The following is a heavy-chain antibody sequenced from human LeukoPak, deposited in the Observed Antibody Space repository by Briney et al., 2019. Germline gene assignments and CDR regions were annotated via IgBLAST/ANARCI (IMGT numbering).Heavy chain of an antibody. J-gene: IGHJ4*02. V-gene: IGHV7-4-1*02. CDR3: AREGAFYYDSSGYVDY. D-gene: IGHD3-22*01. CDR2: INTNTGNP. Sequence: ASVKVSCKASGYTFTSYAMNWVRQAPGQGLEWMGWINTNTGNPTYAQGFTGRFVFSLDTSVSTAYLQISSLKAEDTAVYYCAREGAFYYDSSGYVDYWGQGTLVTVSS. CDR1: GYTFTSYA.